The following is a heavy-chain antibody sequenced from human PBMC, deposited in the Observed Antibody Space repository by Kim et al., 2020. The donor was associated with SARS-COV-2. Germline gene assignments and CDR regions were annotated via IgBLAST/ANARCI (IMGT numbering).Heavy chain of an antibody. J-gene: IGHJ5*02. CDR1: GFTFDDYA. D-gene: IGHD3-3*01. CDR2: ISGDGVTT. V-gene: IGHV3-43*02. CDR3: AKDGLQFLARDNWFDP. Sequence: GGSLRLSCAASGFTFDDYAMHWVRQAPGKGLEWVSLISGDGVTTYYADSVKGRFTISRDNSKNSLYLQMNSLRTEDTALYYCAKDGLQFLARDNWFDPWGQGTLVTVSS.